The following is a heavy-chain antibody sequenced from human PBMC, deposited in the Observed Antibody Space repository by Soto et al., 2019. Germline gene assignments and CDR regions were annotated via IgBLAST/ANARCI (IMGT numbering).Heavy chain of an antibody. D-gene: IGHD3-16*02. V-gene: IGHV4-59*01. J-gene: IGHJ5*02. CDR3: ARELDYDYICGSYRSRWFDP. CDR1: GGSISSYY. Sequence: QVQLQESGPGLVKPSETLSLTCTVSGGSISSYYWSWIRQPPGKGLEWIGYIYYSGSTNYNPSLKRRVTISVDTSKNQFSLKLSSVTAADTAVYYCARELDYDYICGSYRSRWFDPWGQGTLVTVSS. CDR2: IYYSGST.